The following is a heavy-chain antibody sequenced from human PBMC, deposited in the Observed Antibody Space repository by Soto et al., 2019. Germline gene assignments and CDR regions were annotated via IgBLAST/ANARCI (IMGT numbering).Heavy chain of an antibody. J-gene: IGHJ4*02. CDR1: GGTFSSYA. CDR2: IIPIFGTA. CDR3: ARAITVTTGFDY. D-gene: IGHD4-17*01. V-gene: IGHV1-69*12. Sequence: QVQLVQSGAEVMKPGSSVKVSCKASGGTFSSYAINWVRQAPGQGLEWMGGIIPIFGTANYAQKFQGRVMITADESTSTAYMELSSLRSEDTAVYYCARAITVTTGFDYWGQGTLVTVSS.